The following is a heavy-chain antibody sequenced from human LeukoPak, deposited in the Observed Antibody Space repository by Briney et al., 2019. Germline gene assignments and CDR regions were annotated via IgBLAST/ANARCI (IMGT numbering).Heavy chain of an antibody. V-gene: IGHV3-11*04. Sequence: GGSLRLSCAASGFTFRDYYMSWIRQAPGKGLEWVSCFSSSGSTIYYADSVKGRFTISRDNAKNSLYLQMNSLRAEDTAVYYCARFVANWNPGGMDVWGQGTTVTVSS. CDR2: FSSSGSTI. CDR3: ARFVANWNPGGMDV. J-gene: IGHJ6*02. D-gene: IGHD1-20*01. CDR1: GFTFRDYY.